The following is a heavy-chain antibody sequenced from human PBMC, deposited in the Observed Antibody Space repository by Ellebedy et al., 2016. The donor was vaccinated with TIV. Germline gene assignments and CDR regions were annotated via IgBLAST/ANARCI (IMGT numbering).Heavy chain of an antibody. CDR3: ARDLNPPMYYFDY. J-gene: IGHJ4*02. D-gene: IGHD1-14*01. CDR1: GFSISSGYY. CDR2: IYHSEST. Sequence: SETLSLTCTVSGFSISSGYYWAWLRQPPGKGLEWIGNIYHSESTYYNPSLKSRLTISVDTSKNQFSLKLSSVTAADTAVYYCARDLNPPMYYFDYWGQGTLVTVSS. V-gene: IGHV4-38-2*02.